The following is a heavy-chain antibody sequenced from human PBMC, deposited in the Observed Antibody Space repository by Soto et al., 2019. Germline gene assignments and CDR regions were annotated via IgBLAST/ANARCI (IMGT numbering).Heavy chain of an antibody. D-gene: IGHD3-3*01. Sequence: QVQLVQSGAEVKKPGASVKVSCKASGYTFTGYYMHWVRQAPGQGLEWMGWINPNSGGTNYAQKLQGWVTMTRDTSISTAYMELSRLRSDDTAVYYCARGPTYYDFWSGSSESFDYWGQGTLVTVSS. CDR2: INPNSGGT. CDR3: ARGPTYYDFWSGSSESFDY. V-gene: IGHV1-2*04. J-gene: IGHJ4*02. CDR1: GYTFTGYY.